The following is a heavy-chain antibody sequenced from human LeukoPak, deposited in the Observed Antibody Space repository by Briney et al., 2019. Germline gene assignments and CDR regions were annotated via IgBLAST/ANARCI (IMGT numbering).Heavy chain of an antibody. Sequence: GGSLSLSCAASGFTFSSYAMSWVRQAPGKGLEWVSSISGSGNRTYYADSVKGRFTISRDNSKNTLFLQMNSLRAEDTAVYYCAKNLYCGGGSCYPSALGMDVWGQGTTVTVSS. V-gene: IGHV3-23*01. CDR1: GFTFSSYA. CDR2: ISGSGNRT. D-gene: IGHD2-15*01. CDR3: AKNLYCGGGSCYPSALGMDV. J-gene: IGHJ6*02.